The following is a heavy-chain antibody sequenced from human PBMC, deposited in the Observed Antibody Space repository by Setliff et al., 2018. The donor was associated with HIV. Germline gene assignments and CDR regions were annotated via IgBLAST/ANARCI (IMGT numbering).Heavy chain of an antibody. CDR1: GGSISGSSYY. D-gene: IGHD1-26*01. CDR3: ARDGKEIDY. J-gene: IGHJ4*02. Sequence: SETLSLTCTVSGGSISGSSYYWGWIRQSPEKGLEWIGSIFHAGSTYYNPSLKSRVTLSVDTSENQYSLKLTSLIAADTAVYYCARDGKEIDYWGQGILVTVSS. CDR2: IFHAGST. V-gene: IGHV4-39*02.